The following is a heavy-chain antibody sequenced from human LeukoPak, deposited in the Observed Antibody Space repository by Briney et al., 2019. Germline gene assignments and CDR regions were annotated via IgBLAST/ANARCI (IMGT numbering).Heavy chain of an antibody. CDR2: ISYRSTYI. V-gene: IGHV3-21*04. J-gene: IGHJ4*02. D-gene: IGHD1-26*01. Sequence: GGSLRLSCAASGFSFNGYNMCWVRQAPGKGLEWVACISYRSTYIYFADSLKGRFTISRDDAQSSLYLQMNSLRPEDTAIYYCARDLGGSYPSVDSWGQGTLVTVSS. CDR1: GFSFNGYN. CDR3: ARDLGGSYPSVDS.